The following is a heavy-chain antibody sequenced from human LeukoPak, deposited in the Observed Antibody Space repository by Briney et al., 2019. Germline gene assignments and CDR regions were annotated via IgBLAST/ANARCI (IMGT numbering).Heavy chain of an antibody. D-gene: IGHD3-9*01. J-gene: IGHJ4*02. CDR3: ARDATYYDILTGYSH. CDR2: IYYSGST. Sequence: SETLSLTCTVSGGSISSYYWSWIRQPPGKGLEWIAYIYYSGSTYYYPSLKSRVTISVDTSKNQFSLKLSSVTAADTAVYYCARDATYYDILTGYSHWGQGTLVTVSS. CDR1: GGSISSYY. V-gene: IGHV4-59*12.